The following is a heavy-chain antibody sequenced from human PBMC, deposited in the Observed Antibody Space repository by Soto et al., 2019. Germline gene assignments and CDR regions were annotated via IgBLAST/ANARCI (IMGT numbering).Heavy chain of an antibody. Sequence: SLRLSCAASGFTFSSYAMSWVRQAPGKGLEWVSAISGSGGSTYYADSVKGRFTISRDNSKNTLYLQMNSLRAEDTAVYYCAKVRYQLPAPYYYYYGMDVWGQGTTVTVSS. J-gene: IGHJ6*02. CDR1: GFTFSSYA. D-gene: IGHD2-2*01. CDR2: ISGSGGST. CDR3: AKVRYQLPAPYYYYYGMDV. V-gene: IGHV3-23*01.